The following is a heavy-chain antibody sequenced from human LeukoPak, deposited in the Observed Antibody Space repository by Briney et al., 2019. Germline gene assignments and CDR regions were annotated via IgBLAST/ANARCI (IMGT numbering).Heavy chain of an antibody. J-gene: IGHJ3*02. Sequence: PSETLSLTCTVSGGSISSYYWSWIRQPAGKGLEWIGRIYTSGSTNYNPSLKSRVTMSVDTSKNQFSLKLSSVTAAATAVYYCARDGSSWSHDAFDIWGQGTMVTVSS. CDR2: IYTSGST. V-gene: IGHV4-4*07. D-gene: IGHD6-13*01. CDR1: GGSISSYY. CDR3: ARDGSSWSHDAFDI.